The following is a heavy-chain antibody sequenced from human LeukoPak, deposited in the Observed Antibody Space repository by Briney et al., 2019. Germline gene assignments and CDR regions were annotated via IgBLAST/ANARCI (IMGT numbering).Heavy chain of an antibody. Sequence: PSQTLSLTCAVSGGSISSGGYSWSWIRQPPGKGLEWIGYINHSGSTYYNPSLKSRVTISVDRSQNQFSLKLSSVTAADTAVYYCARTEYYDFWSGWFDPWGQGTLVTVSS. J-gene: IGHJ5*02. V-gene: IGHV4-30-2*01. CDR1: GGSISSGGYS. D-gene: IGHD3-3*01. CDR2: INHSGST. CDR3: ARTEYYDFWSGWFDP.